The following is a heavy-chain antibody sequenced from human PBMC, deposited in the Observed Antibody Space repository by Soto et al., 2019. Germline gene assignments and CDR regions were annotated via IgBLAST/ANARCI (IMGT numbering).Heavy chain of an antibody. V-gene: IGHV3-33*01. CDR1: GFTFSSYG. CDR3: ARYESSGPAVW. Sequence: QVQLVESGGGVVQPGRSLRLSCAASGFTFSSYGMHWVRQAPGKGLEWVAVIWYDGSNKYYADSVKGRFTISRDNSKNSLHLQMNSLRDEDTAVYYCARYESSGPAVWWGQGTLVTVSS. CDR2: IWYDGSNK. J-gene: IGHJ4*02. D-gene: IGHD3-22*01.